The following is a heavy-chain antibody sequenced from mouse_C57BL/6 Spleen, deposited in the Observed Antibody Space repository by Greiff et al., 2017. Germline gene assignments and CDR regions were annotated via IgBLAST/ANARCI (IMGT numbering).Heavy chain of an antibody. D-gene: IGHD2-4*01. CDR3: TGICMGDYDDVFAD. CDR1: GFNIKDDY. J-gene: IGHJ3*01. V-gene: IGHV14-4*01. CDR2: IDPENGDT. Sequence: EVQLQQSGAELVRPGASVKLSCTASGFNIKDDYMHWVKQRPEQGLEWIGWIDPENGDTEYASKFQGKATITADTSSNTAYLQLSSLTSEDTAVYYCTGICMGDYDDVFADWGQGTLVTVSA.